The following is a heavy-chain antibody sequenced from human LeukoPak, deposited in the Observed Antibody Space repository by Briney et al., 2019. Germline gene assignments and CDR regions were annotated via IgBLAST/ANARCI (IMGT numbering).Heavy chain of an antibody. D-gene: IGHD2-21*02. CDR2: ISGSGGST. CDR3: AKIGAPYCGGDCYSFDY. CDR1: GFTFSSYA. J-gene: IGHJ4*02. Sequence: GGSLRLSCAASGFTFSSYAMSWVRQAPRKGLEWVSAISGSGGSTYYADSVKGRFTISRDNSKNTLYLQMNSLRAEDTAVYYCAKIGAPYCGGDCYSFDYWGQGTLVTVSS. V-gene: IGHV3-23*01.